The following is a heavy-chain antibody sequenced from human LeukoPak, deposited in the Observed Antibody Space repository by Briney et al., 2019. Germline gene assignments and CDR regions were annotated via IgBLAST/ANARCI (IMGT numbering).Heavy chain of an antibody. CDR2: ISAYNGNT. Sequence: ASVQVSCKASGYTFTSYGISWVRQAPGQGLEWMGWISAYNGNTNYAQKLQGRVTMTTDTSTSTAYMELRSLRSDDTAVYYCARDMPVRHAIQQWPNYYYYGMDVWGQGTTVTVSS. CDR1: GYTFTSYG. D-gene: IGHD5-18*01. V-gene: IGHV1-18*01. J-gene: IGHJ6*02. CDR3: ARDMPVRHAIQQWPNYYYYGMDV.